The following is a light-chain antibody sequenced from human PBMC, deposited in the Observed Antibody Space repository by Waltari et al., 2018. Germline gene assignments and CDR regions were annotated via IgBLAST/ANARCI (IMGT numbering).Light chain of an antibody. V-gene: IGLV2-14*03. J-gene: IGLJ2*01. Sequence: QSALTQPASGQSITISCTGTSSDVGGYNYVSWYQQHPGKAPKLMIYDVSNRPSGVSNRFSGSKSGNTASLTISGLQAEDEADYYCSSYISSSTLELFGGGTSLTVL. CDR3: SSYISSSTLEL. CDR1: SSDVGGYNY. CDR2: DVS.